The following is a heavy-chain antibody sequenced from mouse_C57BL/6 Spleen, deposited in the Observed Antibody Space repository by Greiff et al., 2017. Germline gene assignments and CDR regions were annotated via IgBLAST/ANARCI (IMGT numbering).Heavy chain of an antibody. V-gene: IGHV3-6*01. J-gene: IGHJ2*01. CDR3: ASLGTGTEGGFDY. CDR2: ISYDGSN. Sequence: EVQLQESGPGLVKPSQSLSLTCSVTGYSITSGYYWNWIRQFPGNKLEWMGYISYDGSNNYNPSLKNRISITRDTSKNQFFLKLNSVTTEDTATYYCASLGTGTEGGFDYWGQGTTLTVSS. CDR1: GYSITSGYY. D-gene: IGHD4-1*01.